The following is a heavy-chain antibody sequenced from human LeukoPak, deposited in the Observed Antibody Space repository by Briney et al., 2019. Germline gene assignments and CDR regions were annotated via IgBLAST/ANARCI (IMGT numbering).Heavy chain of an antibody. V-gene: IGHV3-20*04. D-gene: IGHD1-1*01. CDR1: GFTFSSYG. Sequence: PGGSLRLSCAASGFTFSSYGMSWVRQAPGKGLEWVSGINWNGGSTGYADSVKGRFTISRDNAKNSLYLQMNSLRAEDTALYYCAREGNWNDVDDAFDIWGQGTMVTVSS. J-gene: IGHJ3*02. CDR3: AREGNWNDVDDAFDI. CDR2: INWNGGST.